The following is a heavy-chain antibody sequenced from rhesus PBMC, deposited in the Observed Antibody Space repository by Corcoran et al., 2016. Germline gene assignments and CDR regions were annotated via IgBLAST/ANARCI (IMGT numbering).Heavy chain of an antibody. CDR2: IDGNSAST. CDR1: GGSISGYY. J-gene: IGHJ5-1*01. CDR3: ARTRGVDV. Sequence: QVTLQQWGEGLVKPSETLSLTCAVYGGSISGYYWNGLCQPPGKGLEWIGNIDGNSASTNYNPSLKNRVTISKDTSKKQVSLKLSSVTAADTAVYYCARTRGVDVWGPGVLVTVSS. V-gene: IGHV4-73*01.